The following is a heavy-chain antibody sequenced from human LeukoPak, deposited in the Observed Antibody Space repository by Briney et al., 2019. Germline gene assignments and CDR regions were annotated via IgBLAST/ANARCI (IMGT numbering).Heavy chain of an antibody. Sequence: SETLSLTCTVSGGSISSYYWSWIRQPAGKGLEWIGRIYTSGSTNCNPSLKSRVTISVDKSKNQFSLKLSSVTAADTAVYYCARDRAVAGTGFDYWGQGTLVTVSS. CDR1: GGSISSYY. V-gene: IGHV4-4*07. J-gene: IGHJ4*02. CDR2: IYTSGST. D-gene: IGHD6-19*01. CDR3: ARDRAVAGTGFDY.